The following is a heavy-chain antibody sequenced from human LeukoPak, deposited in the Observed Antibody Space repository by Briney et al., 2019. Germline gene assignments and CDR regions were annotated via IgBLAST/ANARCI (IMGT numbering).Heavy chain of an antibody. V-gene: IGHV3-23*01. CDR3: ASSWVRWVLPSDDRLGMDV. J-gene: IGHJ6*02. CDR1: GFTFSSYG. Sequence: PGGSLRLSCAASGFTFSSYGMHWVRQAPGKGLEWVSAISGSGGSTYYADSVKGRFTFSRDNSKNTLYLQMNSLRAEDTAVYYCASSWVRWVLPSDDRLGMDVWGQGTTVTVSS. D-gene: IGHD3-10*01. CDR2: ISGSGGST.